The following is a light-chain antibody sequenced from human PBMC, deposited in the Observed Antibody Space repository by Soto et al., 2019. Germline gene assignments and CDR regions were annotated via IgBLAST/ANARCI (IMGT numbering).Light chain of an antibody. Sequence: QSVLTQPASVSWSPGQSITISCTGTSSDVGNYNYVSWYQQYPGRVPKLLIYMVSNRPSGVSNRFSGSKSGNTASLTISWLQAEDEADYFCTSPTPGSLYVFGTGTKLTVL. CDR1: SSDVGNYNY. CDR2: MVS. J-gene: IGLJ1*01. V-gene: IGLV2-14*01. CDR3: TSPTPGSLYV.